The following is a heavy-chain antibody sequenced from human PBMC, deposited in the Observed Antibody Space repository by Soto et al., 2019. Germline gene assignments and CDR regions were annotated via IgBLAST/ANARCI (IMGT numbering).Heavy chain of an antibody. V-gene: IGHV3-21*01. CDR2: ISSSSSYI. CDR3: AGCFGGVAATPYYYGMDV. D-gene: IGHD2-15*01. CDR1: GFTFSSYS. Sequence: GGSLRLSCAASGFTFSSYSMNWVRQAPGKGLEWVSSISSSSSYIYYADSVKGRFTISRDNAKNSLYLQMNSLRAEDTAVYYCAGCFGGVAATPYYYGMDVWGQGTTVTVSS. J-gene: IGHJ6*02.